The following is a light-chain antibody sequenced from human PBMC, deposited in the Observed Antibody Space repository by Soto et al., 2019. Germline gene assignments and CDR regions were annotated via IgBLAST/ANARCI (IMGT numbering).Light chain of an antibody. CDR1: NSDVGGYNY. J-gene: IGLJ1*01. V-gene: IGLV2-8*01. CDR2: EVN. CDR3: SSYAGSSNV. Sequence: QSVLTQPASVSGSPGQSITISCTGTNSDVGGYNYVSWYQQHPGKAPKLMIYEVNKRPSGVPDRFSGSKSGNTASLTLSGLQAEDEADYYCSSYAGSSNVFGTGTKVTGL.